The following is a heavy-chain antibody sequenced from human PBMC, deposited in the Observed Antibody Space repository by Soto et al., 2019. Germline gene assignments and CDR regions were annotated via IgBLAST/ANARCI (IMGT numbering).Heavy chain of an antibody. D-gene: IGHD1-26*01. V-gene: IGHV3-30-3*01. CDR3: ARGSVESGSYFYYHYGMDV. Sequence: PWGSLLIACAAAVFTFSSYGMHGVRQAPGRGLEWVAVISYDGSNKYYADSVKGRFTISRDNSKNTLYLQMNSLRAEDTAVYYCARGSVESGSYFYYHYGMDVWGQGTPVTVSS. J-gene: IGHJ6*01. CDR1: VFTFSSYG. CDR2: ISYDGSNK.